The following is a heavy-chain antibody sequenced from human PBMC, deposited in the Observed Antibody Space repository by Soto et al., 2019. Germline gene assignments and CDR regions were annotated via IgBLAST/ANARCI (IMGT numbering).Heavy chain of an antibody. J-gene: IGHJ5*02. CDR3: ARRWTSVDWFDP. Sequence: GESLKISCKGSGYSFSNYWIGWVRQMPGKGLELMGVIYPGDSDTRYSPSFQGQVTISADKSTSTAYLQWSGLKASDTAIYYCARRWTSVDWFDPWGQGTLVTVSS. CDR2: IYPGDSDT. CDR1: GYSFSNYW. D-gene: IGHD4-17*01. V-gene: IGHV5-51*01.